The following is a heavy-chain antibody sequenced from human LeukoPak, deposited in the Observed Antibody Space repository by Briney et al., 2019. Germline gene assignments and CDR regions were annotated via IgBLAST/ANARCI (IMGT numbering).Heavy chain of an antibody. D-gene: IGHD1-26*01. V-gene: IGHV3-21*01. J-gene: IGHJ4*02. Sequence: GGSLRLSCAASGFTFSSYAMSWVRQAPGKGLEWVSSISSSSSYIYYADSVKGRFTISRDNAKNSLYLQMNSLRAEDTAVYYCAGGPSYGLSFDYWGQGTLVTVSS. CDR1: GFTFSSYA. CDR3: AGGPSYGLSFDY. CDR2: ISSSSSYI.